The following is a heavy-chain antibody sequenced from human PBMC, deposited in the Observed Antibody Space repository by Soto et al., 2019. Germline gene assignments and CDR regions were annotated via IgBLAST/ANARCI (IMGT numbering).Heavy chain of an antibody. V-gene: IGHV3-7*01. CDR2: IKQDGSEK. CDR1: GFTFSSYW. D-gene: IGHD2-15*01. J-gene: IGHJ4*02. Sequence: GGSLRLSCAASGFTFSSYWMSWVRQAPGKGLEWVANIKQDGSEKYYVDSVKGRFTISRDNAKNSLYLQMNSLRAEDTAVYYCARERKGYCSGGNCYRWFDYWGQGTLVTVSS. CDR3: ARERKGYCSGGNCYRWFDY.